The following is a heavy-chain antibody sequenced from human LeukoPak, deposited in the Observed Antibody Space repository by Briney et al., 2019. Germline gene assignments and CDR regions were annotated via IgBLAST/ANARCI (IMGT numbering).Heavy chain of an antibody. CDR3: ANLKNDYDSSGYLVTDAFDI. CDR2: ISPYNGNT. D-gene: IGHD3-22*01. J-gene: IGHJ3*02. V-gene: IGHV1-18*01. CDR1: GGTFSSYA. Sequence: ASVKVSCKASGGTFSSYAISWVRQAPGQGLEWMGWISPYNGNTNYAQKLQGRVTMTTDTSTTTAYMELRSLRSDDTAVYYCANLKNDYDSSGYLVTDAFDIWGQGTMVTVSS.